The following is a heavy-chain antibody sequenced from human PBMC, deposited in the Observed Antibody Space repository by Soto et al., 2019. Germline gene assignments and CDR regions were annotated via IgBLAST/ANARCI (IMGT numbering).Heavy chain of an antibody. CDR2: IYSSGST. Sequence: EVQLVETGGGLVQPGGSLRLACAASGFTVSSSYISWVRQAPGKRLEWVSTIYSSGSTYYADSVRGRFTISRDHSKNTLYLQVNSLSVDDTAVYSCKREARGSGWWSQGSFESWGQGTLVTVSS. V-gene: IGHV3-66*01. D-gene: IGHD6-19*01. J-gene: IGHJ5*01. CDR3: KREARGSGWWSQGSFES. CDR1: GFTVSSSY.